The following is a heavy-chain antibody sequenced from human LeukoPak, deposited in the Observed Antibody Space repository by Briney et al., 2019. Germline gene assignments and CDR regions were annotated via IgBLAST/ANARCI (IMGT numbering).Heavy chain of an antibody. CDR1: GFTFSSYA. D-gene: IGHD2-2*01. CDR2: ISGSGGST. CDR3: AKDRHAPGRYCSSTSCFPFDS. J-gene: IGHJ5*01. Sequence: GGSLRLSCVVSGFTFSSYAMSWVRQAPGRGLEWVSGISGSGGSTYYADSVKGRFTISRDNTKNTLYLQMNSLRAEDTAVYYCAKDRHAPGRYCSSTSCFPFDSWGQGTLVTVSS. V-gene: IGHV3-23*01.